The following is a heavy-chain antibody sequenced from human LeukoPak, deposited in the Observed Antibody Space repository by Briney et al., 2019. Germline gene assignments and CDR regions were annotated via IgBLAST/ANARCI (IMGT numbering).Heavy chain of an antibody. CDR1: GFTFSNAW. CDR3: TTEAYYYDSGAIKYFDY. J-gene: IGHJ4*02. V-gene: IGHV3-15*01. CDR2: IKSKTDGGAT. D-gene: IGHD3-22*01. Sequence: GGSLRLSCAASGFTFSNAWMSWVRQAPGKGLEWVGRIKSKTDGGATHYAAPVKGRFTISRDDSKNTLYLQMNSLKAEDTAVYYCTTEAYYYDSGAIKYFDYWGQGTLVTVSS.